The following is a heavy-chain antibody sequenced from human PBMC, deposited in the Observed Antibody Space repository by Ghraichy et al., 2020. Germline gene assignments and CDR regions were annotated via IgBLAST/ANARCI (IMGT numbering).Heavy chain of an antibody. J-gene: IGHJ4*02. CDR1: GYTFTSYY. Sequence: ASVKVSCKASGYTFTSYYMHWVRQAPGQGLEWMGIINPSGGSTSYAQKFQGRVTMTRDTSTSTVYMELSSLRSEDTAVYYCARDPPYSGSYSVVHGGNYWGQGTLVTVSS. CDR3: ARDPPYSGSYSVVHGGNY. D-gene: IGHD1-26*01. CDR2: INPSGGST. V-gene: IGHV1-46*01.